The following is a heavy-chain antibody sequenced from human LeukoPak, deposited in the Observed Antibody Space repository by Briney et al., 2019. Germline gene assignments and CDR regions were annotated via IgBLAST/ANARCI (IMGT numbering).Heavy chain of an antibody. CDR3: ARVPYIAAAGRYYYYGMDV. J-gene: IGHJ6*02. CDR2: IYPGDSDT. CDR1: GYSFTSYW. D-gene: IGHD6-13*01. Sequence: GESLKISCEGSGYSFTSYWIGWVRQMPGKGLEWMGIIYPGDSDTRYSSSFQGQVTISADKSISTAYLQWSSLKASDTAMYYCARVPYIAAAGRYYYYGMDVWGQGTTVTVSS. V-gene: IGHV5-51*01.